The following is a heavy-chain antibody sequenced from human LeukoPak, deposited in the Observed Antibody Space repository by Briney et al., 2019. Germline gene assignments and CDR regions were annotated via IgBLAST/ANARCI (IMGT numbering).Heavy chain of an antibody. J-gene: IGHJ3*01. CDR2: ITSSSSYI. CDR1: GFTFSTYN. V-gene: IGHV3-21*01. CDR3: ARDTAYAFDL. D-gene: IGHD5-18*01. Sequence: GGSLRLSCAASGFTFSTYNMNWVRQAPGKGLEWVSSITSSSSYIYYADSVKGRFTISRDNAKNSLYLQMNSLRAEDTAVYYCARDTAYAFDLWGQGTMVTVSS.